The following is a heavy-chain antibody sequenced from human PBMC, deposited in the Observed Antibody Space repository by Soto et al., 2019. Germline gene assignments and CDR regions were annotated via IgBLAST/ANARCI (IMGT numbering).Heavy chain of an antibody. D-gene: IGHD3-22*01. Sequence: GGSLRLSCSASGFTFSSYAMHWVRRAPGKGLKYVSAISSNGGSTYYADSVKGRFTISRDNSKNKLYLQMSSLRAEDTAVYYCVKEGYYYDSSGYYYGWFDPWGQGTLVTVSS. CDR1: GFTFSSYA. V-gene: IGHV3-64D*06. J-gene: IGHJ5*02. CDR2: ISSNGGST. CDR3: VKEGYYYDSSGYYYGWFDP.